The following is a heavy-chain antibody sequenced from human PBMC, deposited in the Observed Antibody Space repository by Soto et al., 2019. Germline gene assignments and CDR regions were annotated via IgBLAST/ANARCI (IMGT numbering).Heavy chain of an antibody. CDR3: ARATASGVRFDP. CDR2: IYHTGTT. Sequence: QLQLLESGSGLVKPSQTLSLICDVSGGSISSDGYFWNWIRQTPGKGLEWIGYIYHTGTTYYTPSLKSRVTISIDRSKNQFSLKVNSVTAADTAVYYCARATASGVRFDPWGQGTLVTVSS. J-gene: IGHJ5*02. V-gene: IGHV4-30-2*01. CDR1: GGSISSDGYF. D-gene: IGHD5-18*01.